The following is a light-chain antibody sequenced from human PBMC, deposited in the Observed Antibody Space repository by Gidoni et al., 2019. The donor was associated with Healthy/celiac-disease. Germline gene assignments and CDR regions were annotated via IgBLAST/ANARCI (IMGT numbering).Light chain of an antibody. Sequence: VLTQSPGTLSLSPGERATLSCRASQSVSSSYLAWYQQKPGHAPRLLIYGASSRATGIPDRFSGSGSGTDFTLTISRLQPEDFAVYYCQQYGSTVFTFGPGTKVDIK. CDR2: GAS. V-gene: IGKV3-20*01. J-gene: IGKJ3*01. CDR1: QSVSSSY. CDR3: QQYGSTVFT.